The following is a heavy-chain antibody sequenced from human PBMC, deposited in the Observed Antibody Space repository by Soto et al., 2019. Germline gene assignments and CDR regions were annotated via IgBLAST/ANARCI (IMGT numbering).Heavy chain of an antibody. J-gene: IGHJ2*01. CDR2: INTKFGAT. V-gene: IGHV1-69*01. CDR3: ARGASSGFEYWYFDL. D-gene: IGHD5-12*01. Sequence: QVQLVQSGAELKKPGSSVKVSCEASGGSFSKKAISWLRQAPGQGLEWMGGINTKFGATNYAPKFQGRNTIAADESTNTVYMTLSTLTFGDTAVYYCARGASSGFEYWYFDLWGRGTLVSVSS. CDR1: GGSFSKKA.